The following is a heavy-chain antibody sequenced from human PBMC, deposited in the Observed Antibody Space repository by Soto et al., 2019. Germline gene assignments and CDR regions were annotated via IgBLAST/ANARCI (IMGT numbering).Heavy chain of an antibody. CDR3: AKHGVDTAIGMDV. CDR1: GFTFSSYG. V-gene: IGHV3-30*18. J-gene: IGHJ6*02. D-gene: IGHD5-18*01. Sequence: PGGSLRLSCAASGFTFSSYGMHWVRQAPGKGLEWVAVISYDGSNKYYADSVKGRFTISRDNSKNTLYLQMNSLRAEDTAVYYCAKHGVDTAIGMDVWGQGTTVTVSS. CDR2: ISYDGSNK.